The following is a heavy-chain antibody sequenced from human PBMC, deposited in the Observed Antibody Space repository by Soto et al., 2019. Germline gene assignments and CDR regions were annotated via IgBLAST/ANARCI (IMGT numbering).Heavy chain of an antibody. J-gene: IGHJ2*01. CDR2: LWNDGTKE. Sequence: DLEESGGGVVQPGKSLRLSCEGSGFTFSYYGMHWVRQAPGKGLEWVALLWNDGTKEHYAASVKGRFTISRDNAKNTVFLQMNSLKPEETAGYFCARFPSGSYSWFVDLWGRAPWSLSPQ. CDR3: ARFPSGSYSWFVDL. V-gene: IGHV3-33*03. CDR1: GFTFSYYG. D-gene: IGHD2-15*01.